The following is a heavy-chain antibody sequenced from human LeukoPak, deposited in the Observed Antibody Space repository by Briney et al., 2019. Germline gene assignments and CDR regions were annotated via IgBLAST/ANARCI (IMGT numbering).Heavy chain of an antibody. J-gene: IGHJ3*02. Sequence: SVKVSCKASGGTFSSYAIIWVRQAPGQGLEWMGGIIPIFGTANYAQKFQGRVTITTDESTSTAYMELSSLRPEDTAVYYCASDGEVGGAFDIWGQGTMVPVSS. CDR1: GGTFSSYA. V-gene: IGHV1-69*05. CDR3: ASDGEVGGAFDI. CDR2: IIPIFGTA. D-gene: IGHD3-10*01.